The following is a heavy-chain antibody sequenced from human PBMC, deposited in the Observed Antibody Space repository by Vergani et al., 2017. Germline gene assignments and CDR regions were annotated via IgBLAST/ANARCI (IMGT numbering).Heavy chain of an antibody. Sequence: QVQLQESGPGLVKTSGTLSLTCAVSGGSISSNNWWSWVRQHPGKGLEWIGQIYHSGSTNYKPSLKSRVTISVDKSKNQFSLKLSAVNAADTAVYYCATSRYYYDSSFDYWGQGTLVTVSS. V-gene: IGHV4-4*02. CDR1: GGSISSNNW. CDR2: IYHSGST. D-gene: IGHD3-22*01. CDR3: ATSRYYYDSSFDY. J-gene: IGHJ4*02.